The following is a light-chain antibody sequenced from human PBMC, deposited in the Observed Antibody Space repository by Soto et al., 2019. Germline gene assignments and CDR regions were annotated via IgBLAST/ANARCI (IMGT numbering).Light chain of an antibody. J-gene: IGLJ2*01. CDR2: EVS. V-gene: IGLV2-8*01. Sequence: QSALTQPPSASGTPGQSVTIPCTGTSSDVGDYNYVSWYQQNPGKAPKLMIYEVSRRPSGVPDRFSGSKSGNTASLTVSGLQAEDEADYYCSSNAGSNNLVFGGGTQLTVL. CDR3: SSNAGSNNLV. CDR1: SSDVGDYNY.